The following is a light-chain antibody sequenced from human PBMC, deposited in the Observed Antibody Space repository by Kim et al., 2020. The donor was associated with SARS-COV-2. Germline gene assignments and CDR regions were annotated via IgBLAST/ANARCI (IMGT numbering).Light chain of an antibody. J-gene: IGLJ2*01. CDR2: GKD. V-gene: IGLV3-19*01. Sequence: VALGQTVRLTCHGDSLRSYYATWYQQKPGQAPKVVIYGKDNRPSGVPDRFSGSSSGNTAYLTITGTQAGDEADYYCNSRDSNDYVVFGGGTKVTVL. CDR1: SLRSYY. CDR3: NSRDSNDYVV.